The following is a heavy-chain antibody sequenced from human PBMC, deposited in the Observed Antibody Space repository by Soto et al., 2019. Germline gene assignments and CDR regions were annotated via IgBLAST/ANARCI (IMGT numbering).Heavy chain of an antibody. Sequence: QVQLVQSGAEMKKPGSSVKVSCQSSGGTFNTYAMNWVRQAPGQGPEWMGDISPMFGAANYAPKFQGRVTITADESRRTSYLQASTFTSEATALSFFAREVQVHSPAFVSWCQGTRVTVTS. J-gene: IGHJ4*02. CDR3: AREVQVHSPAFVS. CDR2: ISPMFGAA. D-gene: IGHD2-15*01. CDR1: GGTFNTYA. V-gene: IGHV1-69*19.